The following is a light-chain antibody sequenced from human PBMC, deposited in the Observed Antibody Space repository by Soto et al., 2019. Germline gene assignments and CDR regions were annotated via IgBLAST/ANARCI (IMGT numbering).Light chain of an antibody. V-gene: IGKV1-12*01. CDR3: QQSYTMPYV. Sequence: EIQMTQSPSSVSASVGDRVTITCRASQGISTWLAWYQQKAGKAPNLLIYGASNLHSGVPSRFAGSGSGTDFTLTIISLQPEDYATYFCQQSYTMPYVFGPGTKVDIK. CDR2: GAS. CDR1: QGISTW. J-gene: IGKJ2*01.